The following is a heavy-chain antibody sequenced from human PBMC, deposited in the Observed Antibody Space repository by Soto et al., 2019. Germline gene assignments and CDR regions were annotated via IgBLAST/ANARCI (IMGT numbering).Heavy chain of an antibody. Sequence: GASVKVSCKVSGYTLTELSMHWVRQAPGKGLEWMGGFDPEDGETIYAQKFQGRVTMTEDTSTDTAYMELSSLRSEDTAVYYCATVVGDFWSGYLGPRSYFDYWGQGTLVTVSS. V-gene: IGHV1-24*01. CDR1: GYTLTELS. CDR2: FDPEDGET. CDR3: ATVVGDFWSGYLGPRSYFDY. D-gene: IGHD3-3*01. J-gene: IGHJ4*02.